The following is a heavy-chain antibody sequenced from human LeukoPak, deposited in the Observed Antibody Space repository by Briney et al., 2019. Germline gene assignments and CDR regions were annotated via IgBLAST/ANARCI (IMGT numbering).Heavy chain of an antibody. J-gene: IGHJ4*02. CDR1: GYTFIGYY. D-gene: IGHD2-15*01. Sequence: ASVKVSCKASGYTFIGYYMHWVRQAPGQGLEWMGWINPNSGGTNYAQKFQGRVTMTRDTSISTAYMELSRLRSDDTAVYYCARDLPVEDIVVVVAATYWGQGTLVTVSS. V-gene: IGHV1-2*02. CDR2: INPNSGGT. CDR3: ARDLPVEDIVVVVAATY.